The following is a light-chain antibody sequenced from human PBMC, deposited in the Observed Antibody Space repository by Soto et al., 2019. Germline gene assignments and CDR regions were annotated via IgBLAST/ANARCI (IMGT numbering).Light chain of an antibody. CDR2: NNN. V-gene: IGLV1-47*02. Sequence: QTVVTQPPSTSGTPGQRVTISCSGSSSNIGSNYVYWYQQLPGTAPKLLIYNNNQRPSGVPDRFSGSKSGTSASLSISGLRSEDEADYYCAAWDDSLSAWVFGGGTKLTVL. CDR1: SSNIGSNY. CDR3: AAWDDSLSAWV. J-gene: IGLJ3*02.